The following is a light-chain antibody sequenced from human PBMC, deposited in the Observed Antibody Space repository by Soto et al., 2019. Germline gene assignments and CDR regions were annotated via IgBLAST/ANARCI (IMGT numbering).Light chain of an antibody. J-gene: IGKJ3*01. Sequence: DIVLTQSPATLSSSPGEGATLSCRASQSVGTSLAWYQQKPGQAPRLLIYDASSRATGIPARFTGSGSGTDFTLTISSLEPDDFAVYYCQQRKSLTFGPGTKVDIK. CDR3: QQRKSLT. CDR2: DAS. CDR1: QSVGTS. V-gene: IGKV3-11*01.